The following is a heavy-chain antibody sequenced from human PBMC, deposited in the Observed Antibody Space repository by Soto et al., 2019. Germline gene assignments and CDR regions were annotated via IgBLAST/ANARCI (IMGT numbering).Heavy chain of an antibody. CDR1: GGSFSGYY. Sequence: QVQLQQWGAGLLKPSETLSLTCAVYGGSFSGYYWTWIRQPPGTGLEWIGEINHCGSTNYNPSLKSRVTISVDTSKTQFSLKLTSVTAADTAVYYCARDKITGLFDYWGQGTLVTVSS. CDR2: INHCGST. CDR3: ARDKITGLFDY. J-gene: IGHJ4*02. V-gene: IGHV4-34*01. D-gene: IGHD2-8*02.